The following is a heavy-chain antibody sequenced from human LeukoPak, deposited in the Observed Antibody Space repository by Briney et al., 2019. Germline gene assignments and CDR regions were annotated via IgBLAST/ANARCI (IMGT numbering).Heavy chain of an antibody. CDR3: ARDLWQQLPDY. J-gene: IGHJ4*02. CDR1: GGTFSSYA. Sequence: ASVKVSCKASGGTFSSYAISWVRQAPGQGLEWMGRIIPILGIANYAQKFQGRVTITADKSTSTAYMELSSLRSEDTAVYYCARDLWQQLPDYWGQGTLVTVSS. V-gene: IGHV1-69*04. D-gene: IGHD6-13*01. CDR2: IIPILGIA.